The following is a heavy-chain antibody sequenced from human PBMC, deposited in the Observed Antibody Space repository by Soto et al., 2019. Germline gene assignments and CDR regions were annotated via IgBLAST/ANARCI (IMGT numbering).Heavy chain of an antibody. CDR3: ATSGYSYGQYYFDY. CDR1: GFTFSSYA. J-gene: IGHJ4*02. CDR2: ISGSGGST. D-gene: IGHD5-18*01. Sequence: GVSLRLSCAASGFTFSSYAMSWVRQAPGKGLEWVSAISGSGGSTYYADSVKGRFTISRDNSKNTLYLQMNSLRAEDTAVYYCATSGYSYGQYYFDYWGQGTLVNVSS. V-gene: IGHV3-23*01.